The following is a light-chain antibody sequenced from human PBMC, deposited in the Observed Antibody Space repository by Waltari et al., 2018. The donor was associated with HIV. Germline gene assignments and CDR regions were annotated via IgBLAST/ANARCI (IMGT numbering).Light chain of an antibody. CDR2: EVS. CDR3: SSYTSSSTSHV. CDR1: RSAVGGYNY. V-gene: IGLV2-14*01. Sequence: QSALTQPASVSGSPGQSIPISCTGTRSAVGGYNYVSWYQQHPGKAPKLMIYEVSNRPSGVSNRFSGSKSGNTASLTISGLQAEDEADYYCSSYTSSSTSHVFGTGTKVTVL. J-gene: IGLJ1*01.